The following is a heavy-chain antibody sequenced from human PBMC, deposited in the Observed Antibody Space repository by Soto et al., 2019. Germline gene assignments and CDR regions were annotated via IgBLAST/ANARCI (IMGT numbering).Heavy chain of an antibody. J-gene: IGHJ4*02. D-gene: IGHD3-16*01. CDR1: DSASSGYC. CDR2: IYYSGST. Sequence: PSETGSHTGTVSDSASSGYCRSWFWQPPGKGLEWIGYIYYSGSTNYNPSLKSRVTISVDTSKNQFSLKLGSVTAADTAVYYCARLEDLGELIIWGLGTLVTLSS. CDR3: ARLEDLGELII. V-gene: IGHV4-59*08.